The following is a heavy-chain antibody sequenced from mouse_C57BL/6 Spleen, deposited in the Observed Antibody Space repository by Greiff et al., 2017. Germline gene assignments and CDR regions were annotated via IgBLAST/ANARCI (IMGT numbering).Heavy chain of an antibody. V-gene: IGHV5-2*03. J-gene: IGHJ1*03. CDR1: EYEFPSHD. CDR3: ARRGYGYDWYFDV. CDR2: INSDGGST. Sequence: DVKLVESGGGLVQPGESLTLSCESNEYEFPSHDMSWVRKTPEKRLELVAAINSDGGSTYYPDTMERRFIISRDNTKKTLYLQMSSLRSEDTALYYCARRGYGYDWYFDVWGTGTTVTVSS. D-gene: IGHD2-2*01.